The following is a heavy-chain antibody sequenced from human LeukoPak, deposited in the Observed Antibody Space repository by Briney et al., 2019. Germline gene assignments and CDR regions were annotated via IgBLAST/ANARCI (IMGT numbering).Heavy chain of an antibody. J-gene: IGHJ4*02. CDR1: GFTFSNYA. V-gene: IGHV3-30*04. CDR2: ISYEGSKK. D-gene: IGHD1-26*01. Sequence: GRSLRLSCAASGFTFSNYAMHWVRQAPGKGLEWVSVISYEGSKKYYADSVKGRFTISRENSKNTVHLQMNSLSTEDTAVYYCARLGDSGSYFDYWGQGTLVTVSS. CDR3: ARLGDSGSYFDY.